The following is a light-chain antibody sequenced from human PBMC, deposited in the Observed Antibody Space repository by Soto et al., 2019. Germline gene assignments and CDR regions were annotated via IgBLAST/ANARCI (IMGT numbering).Light chain of an antibody. V-gene: IGKV3-15*01. CDR2: GAS. CDR1: QSVSSN. J-gene: IGKJ2*01. Sequence: IVMTQSPATLSVSPGELATLSCRASQSVSSNLAWYQQKPGQAPRLLIYGASTRATGIPARFSGSGSGTEFTLTISGLQSEDGAVYYCQQYNNWPPMYTFGQGTKLEIK. CDR3: QQYNNWPPMYT.